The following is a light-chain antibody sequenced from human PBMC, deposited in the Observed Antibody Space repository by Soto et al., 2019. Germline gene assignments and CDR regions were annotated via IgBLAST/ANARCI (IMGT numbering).Light chain of an antibody. V-gene: IGKV3-20*01. CDR3: QQYGTSPPT. J-gene: IGKJ1*01. Sequence: EIVLTQSPGTLSLSPGERATLSCKASQSVSSNFLAWYQRKPGQAPRLLIYGASYRATDIPYRFSGSGSGTGFTLTITRLEPEDFAVYYWQQYGTSPPTFGQGTKVEI. CDR2: GAS. CDR1: QSVSSNF.